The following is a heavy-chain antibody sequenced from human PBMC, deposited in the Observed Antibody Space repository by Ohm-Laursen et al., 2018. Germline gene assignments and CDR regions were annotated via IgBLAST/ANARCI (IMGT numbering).Heavy chain of an antibody. CDR3: ARDSKDTGSLYYFDY. CDR2: INPNSGGT. V-gene: IGHV1-2*02. J-gene: IGHJ4*02. CDR1: GYTFTGYY. Sequence: ASVKVSCKASGYTFTGYYMHWVRQAPGQGLEWMGWINPNSGGTNYAQKFQGRVTMTVDMSISTAYMELSRLRSDDTAVYYCARDSKDTGSLYYFDYWGQGTLVTVSS. D-gene: IGHD1-26*01.